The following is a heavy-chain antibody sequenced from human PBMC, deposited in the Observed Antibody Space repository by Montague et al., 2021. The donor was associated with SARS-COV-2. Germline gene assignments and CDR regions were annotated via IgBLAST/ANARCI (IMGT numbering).Heavy chain of an antibody. CDR3: ARGDGLRAGRLYSNP. J-gene: IGHJ5*02. Sequence: TLSLTCTVSGDSISIGSYYWTWIRQPAGKTLEWIGNVFTSGSTTYNSSFKSRVTMSLDRSRNQFSLTLTSATATDTGVYYCARGDGLRAGRLYSNPWGQGTLVTVSS. V-gene: IGHV4-61*09. D-gene: IGHD3-10*01. CDR1: GDSISIGSYY. CDR2: VFTSGST.